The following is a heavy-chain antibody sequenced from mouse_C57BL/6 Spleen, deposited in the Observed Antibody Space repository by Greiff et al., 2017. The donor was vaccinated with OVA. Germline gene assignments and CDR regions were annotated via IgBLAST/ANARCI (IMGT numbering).Heavy chain of an antibody. J-gene: IGHJ1*03. V-gene: IGHV7-3*01. D-gene: IGHD1-1*01. CDR1: GFTFTDYY. CDR2: IRNKANGYTT. Sequence: EVKLMESGGGLVQPGGSLSLSCAASGFTFTDYYMSWVRQPPGKALEWLGFIRNKANGYTTEYSASVKGRFTISRDNSQSILYLQMNALRAEDSATYYCARYGAGSTYDWYFDVWGTGTTVTVSS. CDR3: ARYGAGSTYDWYFDV.